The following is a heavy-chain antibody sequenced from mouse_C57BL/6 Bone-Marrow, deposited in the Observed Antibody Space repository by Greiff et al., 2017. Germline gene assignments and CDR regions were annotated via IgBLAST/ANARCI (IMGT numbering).Heavy chain of an antibody. CDR3: ARRYYDSSDFDD. CDR2: ISSGGSCT. D-gene: IGHD1-1*01. V-gene: IGHV5-6*01. Sequence: EVQLMESGGDLVKPGGSLKLSCAASGFTFSSYGMSWVRQTPDKRLEWVATISSGGSCTYYPDSVKGRFTISRDNAKNTLYLQMSSLKSEDTAMYYCARRYYDSSDFDDWGTGTTVTVAS. J-gene: IGHJ1*03. CDR1: GFTFSSYG.